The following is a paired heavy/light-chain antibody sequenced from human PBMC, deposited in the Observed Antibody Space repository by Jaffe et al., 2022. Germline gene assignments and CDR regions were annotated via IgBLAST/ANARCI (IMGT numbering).Heavy chain of an antibody. V-gene: IGHV4-4*02. J-gene: IGHJ6*03. CDR1: GGSISSSNW. CDR3: ARTYCGGDCYSAYYYYYMDV. CDR2: IYHSGST. Sequence: QVQLQESGPGLVKPSGTLSLTCAVSGGSISSSNWWSWIRQPPGKGLEWIGEIYHSGSTNYNPSLKSRVTISVDKSKNQFSLKLSSVTAADTAVYYCARTYCGGDCYSAYYYYYMDVWGKGTTVTVSS. D-gene: IGHD2-21*02.
Light chain of an antibody. V-gene: IGKV3-11*01. J-gene: IGKJ4*01. CDR2: DAS. CDR1: QSVSSY. CDR3: QQRSNWLLT. Sequence: EIVLTQSPATLSLSPGERATLSCRASQSVSSYLAWYQQKPGQAPRLLIYDASNRATGIPARFSGSGSGTDFTLTISSLEPEDFAVYYCQQRSNWLLTFGGGTKVEIK.